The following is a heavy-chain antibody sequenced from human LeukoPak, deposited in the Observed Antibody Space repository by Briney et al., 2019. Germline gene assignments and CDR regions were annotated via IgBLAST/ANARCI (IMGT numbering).Heavy chain of an antibody. V-gene: IGHV3-9*01. D-gene: IGHD6-13*01. CDR2: ISWNSGSI. J-gene: IGHJ4*02. CDR3: AKDTESSSWYYFDY. Sequence: PGGSLRLSCAASGFTFSSYAMSWVRQAPGKGLEWVSGISWNSGSIGYADSVKGRFTISRDNAKNSLYLQMNSLRAEDTALYYCAKDTESSSWYYFDYWGQGTLVTVSS. CDR1: GFTFSSYA.